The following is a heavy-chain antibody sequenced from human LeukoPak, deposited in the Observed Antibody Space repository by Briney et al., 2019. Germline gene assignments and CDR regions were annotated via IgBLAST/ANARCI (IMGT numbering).Heavy chain of an antibody. CDR3: ARSHATTYSRGKNFADY. V-gene: IGHV1-18*01. Sequence: ASVKVSCKASGYTFTDYGITWGRQAPGQGLEWMGYISAYNGDIDYAQILQGRATMTTDTSTSTAYMELRSLRSDDTAVYYCARSHATTYSRGKNFADYWGQGSLVTVSS. CDR1: GYTFTDYG. J-gene: IGHJ4*02. CDR2: ISAYNGDI. D-gene: IGHD3-22*01.